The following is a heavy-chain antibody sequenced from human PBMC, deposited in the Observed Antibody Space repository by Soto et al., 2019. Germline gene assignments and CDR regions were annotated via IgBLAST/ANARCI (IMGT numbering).Heavy chain of an antibody. CDR3: ARRVVTVAATGGMDV. J-gene: IGHJ6*02. CDR1: GASVSGPTYY. CDR2: IYYSGST. D-gene: IGHD2-15*01. V-gene: IGHV4-61*01. Sequence: TLSLPCTVSGASVSGPTYYWNWIRQPPGKGLEWIRYIYYSGSTNCNPSLKSRVTISVDTSKNQFSLKLSSVTAADTAVYFCARRVVTVAATGGMDVWGQGTTVTVSS.